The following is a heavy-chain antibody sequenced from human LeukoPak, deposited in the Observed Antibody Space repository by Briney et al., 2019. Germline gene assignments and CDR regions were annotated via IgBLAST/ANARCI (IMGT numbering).Heavy chain of an antibody. V-gene: IGHV4-34*01. D-gene: IGHD5-18*01. CDR1: STSFNDYY. Sequence: PSETLSLTCDVYSTSFNDYYWSWLRQSPGKGLEWIGEVDHRGIINYNPSLKSRITISADTSKSHFSLNLTSVTAADTAVYYCARRQLWLLWYFDYWGQGTPVTVSS. CDR2: VDHRGII. J-gene: IGHJ4*02. CDR3: ARRQLWLLWYFDY.